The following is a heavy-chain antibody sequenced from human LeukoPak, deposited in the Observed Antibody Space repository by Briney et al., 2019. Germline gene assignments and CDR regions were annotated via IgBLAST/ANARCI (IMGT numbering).Heavy chain of an antibody. Sequence: PSETLSLTCTVSGYSISSGYYWGWIRQPPGKGLEWIGSIYHSGSTYYNPSLKSRVTISVDTSKNQFSLKLSSVPAADTAVYYCARDLVGRRWFDPWGQGTLVTVSS. CDR3: ARDLVGRRWFDP. J-gene: IGHJ5*02. CDR1: GYSISSGYY. D-gene: IGHD2-15*01. CDR2: IYHSGST. V-gene: IGHV4-38-2*02.